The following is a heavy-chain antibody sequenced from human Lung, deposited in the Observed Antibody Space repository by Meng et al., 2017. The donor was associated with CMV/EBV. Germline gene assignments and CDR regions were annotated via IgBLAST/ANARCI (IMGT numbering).Heavy chain of an antibody. CDR3: ARDSRPFWFDP. Sequence: CKASGGTFRSYTISWVRQAPGQGLEWMGRIIPILGIANYAQKFQGRVTITADKSTSTAYMELSSLRSEDTAVYYCARDSRPFWFDPWGQGTLVTVSS. V-gene: IGHV1-69*04. CDR1: GGTFRSYT. CDR2: IIPILGIA. J-gene: IGHJ5*02.